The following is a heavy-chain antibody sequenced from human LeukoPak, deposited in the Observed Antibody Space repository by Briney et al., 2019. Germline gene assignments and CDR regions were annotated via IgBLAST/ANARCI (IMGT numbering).Heavy chain of an antibody. Sequence: ASVKVSCKASGYTLTGYHMHWVRQAPGQGLEWMGWINPSSGGTNSAQKFQGRVTMTRDTSISTAYMDLSWLRSDDTAVYYCARDAPYCTSTRCSARGDAFDSWGQGTKVTVSS. CDR1: GYTLTGYH. J-gene: IGHJ3*02. CDR3: ARDAPYCTSTRCSARGDAFDS. CDR2: INPSSGGT. V-gene: IGHV1-2*02. D-gene: IGHD2-2*01.